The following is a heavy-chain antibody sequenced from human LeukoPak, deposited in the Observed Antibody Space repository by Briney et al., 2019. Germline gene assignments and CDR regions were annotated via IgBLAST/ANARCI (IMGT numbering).Heavy chain of an antibody. V-gene: IGHV3-7*01. CDR3: ARDQSLGYCSGDSCHSDY. Sequence: GSLLLSCAASGFTFSSYWMSWVRQAPGKGLEWVANIKQDGSEKYYVDSVKGRFTISRDNAKNSLYLQMNSLRAEDTAVYYCARDQSLGYCSGDSCHSDYWGQGTLVTVSS. D-gene: IGHD2-15*01. CDR1: GFTFSSYW. J-gene: IGHJ4*02. CDR2: IKQDGSEK.